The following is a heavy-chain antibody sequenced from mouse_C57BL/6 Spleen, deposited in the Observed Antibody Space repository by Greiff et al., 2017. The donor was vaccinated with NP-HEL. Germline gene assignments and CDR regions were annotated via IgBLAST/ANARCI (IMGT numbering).Heavy chain of an antibody. CDR3: ARSTFDY. J-gene: IGHJ2*01. CDR1: GYAFTNYL. V-gene: IGHV1-54*01. CDR2: INPGSGGT. Sequence: QVQLQQSGAELVRPGPSVKVSCKASGYAFTNYLIEWVKQRPGQGLEWIGLINPGSGGTNYNEKFKGKATLTADKSSSTAYMQLSSLTSEDSAVYFCARSTFDYWGQGTTLTVSS.